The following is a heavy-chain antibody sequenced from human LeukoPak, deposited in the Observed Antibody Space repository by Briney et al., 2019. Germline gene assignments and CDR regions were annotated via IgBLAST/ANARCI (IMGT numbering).Heavy chain of an antibody. D-gene: IGHD6-13*01. CDR3: ARGQQQLVEAFDI. J-gene: IGHJ3*02. V-gene: IGHV3-7*04. Sequence: GGSLRLSCAASGFTFSSYWMSWVRQAPGKGLEWVANIKQDGSEKYYVDSVKGRFTISRDNAKNSLYLQMYSLRAEDTAVYYCARGQQQLVEAFDIWGQGTMVTVSS. CDR2: IKQDGSEK. CDR1: GFTFSSYW.